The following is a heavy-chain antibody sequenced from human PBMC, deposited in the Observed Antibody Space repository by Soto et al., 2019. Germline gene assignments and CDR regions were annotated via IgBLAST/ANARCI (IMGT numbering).Heavy chain of an antibody. V-gene: IGHV3-11*01. Sequence: GGSLRLSCEASGFTFSDYYMSWIRQAPGKGLEWLSYISSSGSSIYYADSVKGRFTISRDNAKELLYLRLNNLRAEDTAVYYCARDKTTVAGTGYYGLDVWGQGTSVTVSS. CDR2: ISSSGSSI. J-gene: IGHJ6*02. D-gene: IGHD6-19*01. CDR3: ARDKTTVAGTGYYGLDV. CDR1: GFTFSDYY.